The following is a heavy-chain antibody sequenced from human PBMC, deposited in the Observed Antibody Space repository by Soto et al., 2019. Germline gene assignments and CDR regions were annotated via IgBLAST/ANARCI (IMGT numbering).Heavy chain of an antibody. CDR1: GYTFTSYG. CDR2: ISAYNGNT. CDR3: ARVDPPYYYDSSGYSLH. J-gene: IGHJ1*01. D-gene: IGHD3-22*01. V-gene: IGHV1-18*04. Sequence: QVQLVQSGAEVKKPGASVXVXXXASGYTFTSYGISXVRQAPGQGLEWMGWISAYNGNTNYAQKLQGRVTMTTDTSTSTAYMELRSLRSDDTAVYYCARVDPPYYYDSSGYSLHWGQGTLVTVSS.